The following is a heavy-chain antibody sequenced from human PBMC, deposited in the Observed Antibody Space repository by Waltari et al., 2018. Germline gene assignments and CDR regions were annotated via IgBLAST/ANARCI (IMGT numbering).Heavy chain of an antibody. V-gene: IGHV3-30*18. Sequence: QVQLVESGGGVVQPGRSLRLSWADSGFTFSSYDVDWVRQAPGKGLEWVAVISYDGSNKYYADSVKGRFTISRDNSKNTLYLQMNSLRAEDTAVYYCAKDYATSGSYYYFDYWGQGTLVTVSS. CDR2: ISYDGSNK. D-gene: IGHD1-26*01. J-gene: IGHJ4*02. CDR3: AKDYATSGSYYYFDY. CDR1: GFTFSSYD.